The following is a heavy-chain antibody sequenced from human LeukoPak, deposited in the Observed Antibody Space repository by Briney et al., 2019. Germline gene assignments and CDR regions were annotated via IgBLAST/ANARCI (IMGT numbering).Heavy chain of an antibody. CDR2: IYTSGST. Sequence: SETLSLTCTVSGGSISSYYWSWIRQPAGKGLEWIGRIYTSGSTNYNPSLKSRVTMSVDTSKNQFSLKLSSVTAADTAVYYCARVWYSGSWVWSDPWGQGTLVTVSS. D-gene: IGHD1-26*01. V-gene: IGHV4-4*07. CDR3: ARVWYSGSWVWSDP. CDR1: GGSISSYY. J-gene: IGHJ5*02.